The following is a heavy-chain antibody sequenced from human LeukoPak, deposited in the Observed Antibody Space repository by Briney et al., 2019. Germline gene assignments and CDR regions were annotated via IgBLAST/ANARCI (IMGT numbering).Heavy chain of an antibody. CDR3: ASGEWPQDY. CDR2: IYSGGST. V-gene: IGHV3-53*01. J-gene: IGHJ4*02. D-gene: IGHD3-10*01. Sequence: GGSLRLSCAASGFTVSDNYMTWVRLAPGKGLEWVSLIYSGGSTYYPDSVKGRFTISRDNFKNTLYLQMNSLRAEDTAVYYCASGEWPQDYWGQGTLVTASS. CDR1: GFTVSDNY.